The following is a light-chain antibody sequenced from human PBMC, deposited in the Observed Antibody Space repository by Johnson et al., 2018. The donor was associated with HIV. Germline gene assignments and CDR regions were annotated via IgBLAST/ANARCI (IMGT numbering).Light chain of an antibody. Sequence: QSVLTQPPSMSAAPGQKVTISCSGSSSNIGNNYVSWYQQLPGTAPKLLIYDNNKRPSGIPDRFSGSKYGTSATLGITGLQTGDEADYYCGTWDSSLSARYVFGTGTKVTVL. CDR3: GTWDSSLSARYV. CDR2: DNN. V-gene: IGLV1-51*01. CDR1: SSNIGNNY. J-gene: IGLJ1*01.